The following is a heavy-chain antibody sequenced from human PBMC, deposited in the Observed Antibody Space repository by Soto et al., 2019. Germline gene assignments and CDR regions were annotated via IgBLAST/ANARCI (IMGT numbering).Heavy chain of an antibody. CDR1: GFTFSDYW. Sequence: GQLVESGGGLVQPGGSLRLSCVASGFTFSDYWMHWVRQAPGKGLVWVSRIKFDGGITSHADSVKGRFTISRDNARNTVHLQMNSLRAEDTGVYYCARGLRNYYGVDVWGQGTTVTVSS. J-gene: IGHJ6*01. CDR2: IKFDGGIT. D-gene: IGHD4-17*01. V-gene: IGHV3-74*01. CDR3: ARGLRNYYGVDV.